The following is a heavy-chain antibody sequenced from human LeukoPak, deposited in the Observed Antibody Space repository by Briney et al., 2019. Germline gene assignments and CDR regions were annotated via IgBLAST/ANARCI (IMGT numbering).Heavy chain of an antibody. CDR2: ISGTTGTT. J-gene: IGHJ4*02. CDR3: ATKTSYGDRYFDY. CDR1: GFSFSSYA. Sequence: GGSLRLSCAASGFSFSSYAMSWIRQAPGKGLEWLSAISGTTGTTFYADSMKGRFTISRDNSKNTLFLQMNSLRAEDTAVYYCATKTSYGDRYFDYWGQGTLVTVSS. D-gene: IGHD4-17*01. V-gene: IGHV3-23*01.